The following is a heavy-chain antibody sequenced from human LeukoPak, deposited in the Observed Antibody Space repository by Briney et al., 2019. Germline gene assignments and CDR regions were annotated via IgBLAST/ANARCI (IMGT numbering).Heavy chain of an antibody. J-gene: IGHJ4*02. Sequence: SETLSLTCSVSGSSVSSTYHWGWIRQPPGKGLEWIGSMYHSGRTYYKPSLKTRVTISPDMFKNQFSLKLTSVTATDTAVYYCARDATGLGNYFDYWGQGTLVTVSS. D-gene: IGHD4-17*01. CDR2: MYHSGRT. V-gene: IGHV4-38-2*02. CDR1: GSSVSSTYH. CDR3: ARDATGLGNYFDY.